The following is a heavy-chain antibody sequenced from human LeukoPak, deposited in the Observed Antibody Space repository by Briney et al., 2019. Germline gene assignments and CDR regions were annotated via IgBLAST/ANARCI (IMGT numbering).Heavy chain of an antibody. CDR2: IKKDGSEK. CDR1: QLTFSNYC. CDR3: TRGGRSTSYYWEY. Sequence: PGGSLRLSCVASQLTFSNYCMTWVRQGPGKGLEWVATIKKDGSEKYYVDSVKGRFTISRDNAENSLYLHMNNLRAEDTAVYYCTRGGRSTSYYWEYWGQGTLVTVSS. V-gene: IGHV3-7*01. J-gene: IGHJ4*02. D-gene: IGHD6-13*01.